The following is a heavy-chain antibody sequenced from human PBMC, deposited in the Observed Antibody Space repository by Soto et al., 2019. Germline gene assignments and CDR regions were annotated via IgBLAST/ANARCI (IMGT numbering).Heavy chain of an antibody. CDR1: RFSFSSYA. J-gene: IGHJ4*02. CDR2: IWYDGSNE. V-gene: IGHV3-33*02. Sequence: SLRLSCXASRFSFSSYAIHWVRQTPFKGLEWVAVIWYDGSNEYYADSAQGRFTISRDNSKNTLFLQMNSLRAEDTAVYYCARERGDYYDSSGLDNWGQGTLVTSPQ. D-gene: IGHD3-22*01. CDR3: ARERGDYYDSSGLDN.